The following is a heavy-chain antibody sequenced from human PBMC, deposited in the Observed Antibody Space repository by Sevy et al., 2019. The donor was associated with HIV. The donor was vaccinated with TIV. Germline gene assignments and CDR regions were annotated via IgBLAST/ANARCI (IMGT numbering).Heavy chain of an antibody. D-gene: IGHD6-19*01. CDR3: AKMKHSSGWYGN. J-gene: IGHJ4*02. CDR2: ISGSGGST. V-gene: IGHV3-23*01. Sequence: GGSLRLSCAASGFTFSSYAMSWVRQAPGKGLEWVSSISGSGGSTYYADSVKGRLTISRDNSKNTLYLQMNSLRAEDTAVYYCAKMKHSSGWYGNWGQGTLVTVSS. CDR1: GFTFSSYA.